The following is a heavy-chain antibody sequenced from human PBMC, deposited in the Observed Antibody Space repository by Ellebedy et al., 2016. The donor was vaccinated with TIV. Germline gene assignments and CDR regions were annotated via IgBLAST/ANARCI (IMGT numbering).Heavy chain of an antibody. D-gene: IGHD6-6*01. V-gene: IGHV3-21*05. Sequence: PGGSLRLSCAASGFTFSSYAMSWVRQAPGKGLEWVSYITGGSSYTIYADSVKGRFTISRDNAKNSLYLQMNSLRAEDTAVYYCARAGRGSSSPGDFDYWGQGTLVTVSS. CDR2: ITGGSSYT. CDR1: GFTFSSYA. CDR3: ARAGRGSSSPGDFDY. J-gene: IGHJ4*02.